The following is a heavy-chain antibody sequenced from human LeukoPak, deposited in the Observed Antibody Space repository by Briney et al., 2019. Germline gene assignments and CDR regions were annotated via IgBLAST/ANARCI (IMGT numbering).Heavy chain of an antibody. J-gene: IGHJ6*03. CDR2: IYDSGST. CDR1: GGSISSYY. Sequence: SETLSLTCSVSGGSISSYYWSWIRQPPGKGLEWIGYIYDSGSTSYNPSLQSRVTISIDTSKNQFSLRLTSVTATDTAVYYCARGGSYYDFWSGYYDYYYYMDVWGKGTTVTVSS. D-gene: IGHD3-3*01. CDR3: ARGGSYYDFWSGYYDYYYYMDV. V-gene: IGHV4-59*01.